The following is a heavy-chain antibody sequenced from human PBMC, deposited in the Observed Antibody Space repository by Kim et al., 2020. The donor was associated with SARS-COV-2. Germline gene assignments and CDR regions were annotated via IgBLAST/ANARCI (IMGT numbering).Heavy chain of an antibody. Sequence: SETLSLTCTVSGGSISSSSYFWGWIRQPPGKGLEWIASISHPEKTYYNPSLKSRVTISGDTSENQFSLKVTSVTAADAAVYYCVRTGRSYYCDSSGQRAFEYWGEGTLVTVSS. V-gene: IGHV4-39*01. CDR3: VRTGRSYYCDSSGQRAFEY. CDR1: GGSISSSSYF. CDR2: ISHPEKT. D-gene: IGHD3-22*01. J-gene: IGHJ4*02.